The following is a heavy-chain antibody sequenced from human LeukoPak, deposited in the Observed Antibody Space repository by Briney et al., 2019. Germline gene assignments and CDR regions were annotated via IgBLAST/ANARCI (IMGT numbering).Heavy chain of an antibody. Sequence: GGSLRLSCAASGFTLSSHTMNWVRQAPGKGLEWVSDISRSSSEIHYADSVTGRFTISRDNAKNSVYLQMNSLRVEDTAVYYCAELGITMIGGVWGKGTTVTISS. J-gene: IGHJ6*04. CDR2: ISRSSSEI. D-gene: IGHD3-10*02. CDR1: GFTLSSHT. V-gene: IGHV3-48*01. CDR3: AELGITMIGGV.